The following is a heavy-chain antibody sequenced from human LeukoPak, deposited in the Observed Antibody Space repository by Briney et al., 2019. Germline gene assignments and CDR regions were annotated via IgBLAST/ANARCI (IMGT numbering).Heavy chain of an antibody. J-gene: IGHJ6*02. CDR1: GGSFSGYY. D-gene: IGHD2-2*02. CDR2: INHSGST. V-gene: IGHV4-34*01. Sequence: SETLSLTCAVYGGSFSGYYWSWIRQPSGKGLEWIGEINHSGSTNYNPSLKSRVTISVDTSKNQFSLKLSSVTAADTAVYYCARGIVVVPAAITRGMDVWGQGTTVTVSS. CDR3: ARGIVVVPAAITRGMDV.